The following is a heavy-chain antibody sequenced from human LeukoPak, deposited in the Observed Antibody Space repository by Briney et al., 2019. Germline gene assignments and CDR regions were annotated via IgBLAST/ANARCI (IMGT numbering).Heavy chain of an antibody. CDR1: GFTFSRYA. V-gene: IGHV3-64D*06. D-gene: IGHD3-16*01. J-gene: IGHJ3*02. CDR3: VKTMMTFGGVIRTDAFDI. CDR2: INNNGDST. Sequence: PGGSLRLSCSASGFTFSRYAMHWVRQAPGKGLEYVSGINNNGDSTYYSDSVKARLTISRDNSKNTLFLQMASLRAEDTAVYDCVKTMMTFGGVIRTDAFDIWGQGTMVIVSS.